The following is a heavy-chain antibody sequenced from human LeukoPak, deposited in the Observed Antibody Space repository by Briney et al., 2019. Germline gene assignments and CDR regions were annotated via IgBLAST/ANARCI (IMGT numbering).Heavy chain of an antibody. Sequence: PSETLSLTCTVSGGSISSYYWSWIRQPPGKGLEWIGYIYYSGSTNYNPSLKSRVTISVDTSKNQFSLKLSSVTAADTAVYYCARGGYYYDSSGYYYWFDPWGQGTLVTVSS. V-gene: IGHV4-59*01. CDR3: ARGGYYYDSSGYYYWFDP. J-gene: IGHJ5*02. D-gene: IGHD3-22*01. CDR2: IYYSGST. CDR1: GGSISSYY.